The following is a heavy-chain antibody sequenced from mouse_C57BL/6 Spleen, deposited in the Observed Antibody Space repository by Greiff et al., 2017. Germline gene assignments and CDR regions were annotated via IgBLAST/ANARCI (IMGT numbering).Heavy chain of an antibody. Sequence: QVQLQQSGAELAKPGASVKLSCKASGYTFTSYWMHWVKQRPGQGLEWIGYINPSSGYTKYNQKFKDKATLTADKSSSTAYMQLSSLTYDDSAVYYCAARYYGSSPYAMDYWGQGTSVTVSS. CDR1: GYTFTSYW. V-gene: IGHV1-7*01. CDR2: INPSSGYT. CDR3: AARYYGSSPYAMDY. D-gene: IGHD1-1*01. J-gene: IGHJ4*01.